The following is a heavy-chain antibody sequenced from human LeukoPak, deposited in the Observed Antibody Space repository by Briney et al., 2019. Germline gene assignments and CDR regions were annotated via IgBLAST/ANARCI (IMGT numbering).Heavy chain of an antibody. V-gene: IGHV3-30-3*01. D-gene: IGHD4-17*01. CDR1: GFTFSSYA. Sequence: PGGSLRLSCAASGFTFSSYAMHWVRQAPGKGLEWVAVISYDGSNKYYADSVKGRFTISRDNSKNTLYLQMNSLRAEDTAVYYCAREQEWDYGDYGTQGNAFDIWGQGTMVTVSS. CDR3: AREQEWDYGDYGTQGNAFDI. CDR2: ISYDGSNK. J-gene: IGHJ3*02.